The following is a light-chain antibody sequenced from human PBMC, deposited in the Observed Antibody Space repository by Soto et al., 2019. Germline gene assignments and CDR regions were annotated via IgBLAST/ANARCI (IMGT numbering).Light chain of an antibody. CDR2: AAS. CDR1: QGIRSD. Sequence: AIQMTQSPSSLSASVGDRVTITCRASQGIRSDLSWYQQKPGKAPKLLIYAASSLQSGVPSRFNGSGSGTEFPFTISSLQPEDFATYYCLQDYNYPLTFGQGTRLEIK. J-gene: IGKJ5*01. V-gene: IGKV1-6*01. CDR3: LQDYNYPLT.